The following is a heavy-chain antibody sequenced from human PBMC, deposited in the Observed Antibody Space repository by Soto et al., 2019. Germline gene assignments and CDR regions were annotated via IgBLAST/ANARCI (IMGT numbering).Heavy chain of an antibody. D-gene: IGHD3-10*02. CDR2: IIPIFGTA. CDR3: AKLVHRYYFDY. J-gene: IGHJ4*02. V-gene: IGHV1-69*13. CDR1: GGTFSSYA. Sequence: VASVTVSCKASGGTFSSYAIIWVRQTPGQGLEWMGGIIPIFGTANYAQKFQGRVTITADESTSTAYMELSSLRAEDTAVYYCAKLVHRYYFDYWGQGTLVTVSS.